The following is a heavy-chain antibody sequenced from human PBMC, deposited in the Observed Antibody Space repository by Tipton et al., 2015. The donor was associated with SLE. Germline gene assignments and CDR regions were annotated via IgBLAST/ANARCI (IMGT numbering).Heavy chain of an antibody. CDR1: GFTFSSYS. Sequence: SLRLSCAASGFTFSSYSMNWVRQAPGKGLEWVAVIWYDGSNKYYADSVKGRFTISRDNSKNTLYLQMNSLRAEDTAVYYCARDLRQDPYYYYGMDVWGQGTTVTVSS. J-gene: IGHJ6*02. CDR3: ARDLRQDPYYYYGMDV. V-gene: IGHV3-33*08. CDR2: IWYDGSNK.